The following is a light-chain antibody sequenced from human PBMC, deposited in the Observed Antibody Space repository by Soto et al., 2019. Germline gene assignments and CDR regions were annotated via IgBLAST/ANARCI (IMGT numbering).Light chain of an antibody. Sequence: EIVLTQSPGPLSLSPGERATLSRRASQTVTSSFLAWYQQKPGQAPRLLISGASNRATDIPDRFSGSGSGTDFTLVISRVGPEDSAVYYCQQYGNSPRTFGQGTKVDIK. CDR2: GAS. V-gene: IGKV3-20*01. CDR1: QTVTSSF. CDR3: QQYGNSPRT. J-gene: IGKJ1*01.